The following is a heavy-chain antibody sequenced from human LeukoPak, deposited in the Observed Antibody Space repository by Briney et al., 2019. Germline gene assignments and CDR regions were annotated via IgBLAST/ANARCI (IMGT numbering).Heavy chain of an antibody. V-gene: IGHV4-59*11. Sequence: PSETLSLTCTVSGASITSHYWSWIRQPPGKGLEWIGYIYYTGSTNYNPSLKSRVTISVDTSKNQFSLKLSSVTAADTAVYYCARGFGELRNRITGHSDYWGQGTLVTVSS. J-gene: IGHJ4*02. D-gene: IGHD3-10*01. CDR1: GASITSHY. CDR2: IYYTGST. CDR3: ARGFGELRNRITGHSDY.